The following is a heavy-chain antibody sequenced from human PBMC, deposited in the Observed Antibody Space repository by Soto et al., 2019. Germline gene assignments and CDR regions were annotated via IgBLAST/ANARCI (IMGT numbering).Heavy chain of an antibody. CDR2: IWYDGSRK. V-gene: IGHV3-33*01. J-gene: IGHJ4*02. CDR3: ARSYRGGWNRFDY. CDR1: GFSFSDYA. Sequence: GGSLRLSCAASGFSFSDYAMHWVRQAPGKGLEWVAVIWYDGSRKYYADSVKGRFTISRDNSRNTLSLQMNSLRDEDTAVYYCARSYRGGWNRFDYWGQGTPVTVSS. D-gene: IGHD6-19*01.